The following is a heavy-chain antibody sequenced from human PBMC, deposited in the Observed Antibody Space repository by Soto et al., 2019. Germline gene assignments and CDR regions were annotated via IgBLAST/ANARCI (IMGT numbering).Heavy chain of an antibody. CDR1: GYTFTSYD. V-gene: IGHV1-8*01. Sequence: ASVKVSCKASGYTFTSYDINWVRQATGQGLEWMGWMNPNSGNTGYAQKFQGRVTMTRNTSISTAYMELSSLRSEDTAVYYCARRGVGCSSTSCLYYYYGRDVWGQGITVTVSS. CDR3: ARRGVGCSSTSCLYYYYGRDV. J-gene: IGHJ6*02. D-gene: IGHD2-2*01. CDR2: MNPNSGNT.